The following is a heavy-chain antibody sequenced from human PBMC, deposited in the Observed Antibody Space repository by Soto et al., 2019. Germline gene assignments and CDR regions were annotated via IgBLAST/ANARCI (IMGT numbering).Heavy chain of an antibody. V-gene: IGHV4-34*01. CDR1: GGSFSGYY. CDR2: INHSGST. Sequence: QVQLQQWGAGLLKPSETLSLTCAVYGGSFSGYYWSWIRQAPGKGLEWIGEINHSGSTNYNPSLKSRVTISVDTSKNQFSLKLSSVTAADTAVYYCARGFYTSPFDYWGQGTLVTVSS. CDR3: ARGFYTSPFDY. D-gene: IGHD2-2*02. J-gene: IGHJ4*02.